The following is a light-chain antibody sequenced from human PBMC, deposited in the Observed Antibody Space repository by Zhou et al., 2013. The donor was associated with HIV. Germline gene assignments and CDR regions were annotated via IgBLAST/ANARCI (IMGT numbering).Light chain of an antibody. CDR2: DNN. CDR3: CSYAGSDTFV. Sequence: QSVLTQPPSVSGAPGQRVTISCTGSSSNIGAGYNVNWYQQLPGTAPKLLIYDNNNRPPGVPDRFSASKSGTSASLAIAGLQAEDEAVYYCCSYAGSDTFVFGSGTKVTVL. CDR1: SSNIGAGYN. V-gene: IGLV1-40*01. J-gene: IGLJ1*01.